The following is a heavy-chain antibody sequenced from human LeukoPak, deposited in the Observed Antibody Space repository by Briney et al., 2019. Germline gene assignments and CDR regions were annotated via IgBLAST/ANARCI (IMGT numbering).Heavy chain of an antibody. J-gene: IGHJ6*03. D-gene: IGHD6-19*01. V-gene: IGHV1-69*13. CDR2: IIPIFGTA. Sequence: ASVKVSCKASGGTFSSYAISGVRQAPGQGLEWMGGIIPIFGTANYAQKFQGRVTITADESTSTAYMELSSLRSEDTAVQYCAREGSGWGYYYIDVGGKETTVTVSS. CDR3: AREGSGWGYYYIDV. CDR1: GGTFSSYA.